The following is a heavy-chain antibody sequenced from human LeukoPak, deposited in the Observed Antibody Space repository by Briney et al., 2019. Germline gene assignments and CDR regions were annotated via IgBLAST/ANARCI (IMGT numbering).Heavy chain of an antibody. CDR1: GFALKSYS. V-gene: IGHV3-48*04. D-gene: IGHD5-18*01. CDR3: ASEGSYGYLYYFDY. J-gene: IGHJ4*02. Sequence: GGSLRLSCAGSGFALKSYSLSWVRQAPGKGLEWVSYISSSSSTIYYADSVKGRFTISRDNAKNSLYLQMNSLRAEDTAVYYCASEGSYGYLYYFDYWGQGTLVTVSS. CDR2: ISSSSSTI.